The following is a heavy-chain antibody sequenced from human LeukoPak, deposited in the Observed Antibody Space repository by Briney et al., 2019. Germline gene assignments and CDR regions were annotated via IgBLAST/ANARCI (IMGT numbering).Heavy chain of an antibody. J-gene: IGHJ3*02. Sequence: SSETLTLTCAVSTDSFSSHYWTWIRQPPGKGLEWIGYISYIGSTNYNPSLKSRVTISIDTSKNQFSLKLSSVTAADTAVYYCARDVVTVTKGCDIWGQGTMVSVSS. CDR1: TDSFSSHY. CDR3: ARDVVTVTKGCDI. V-gene: IGHV4-59*11. CDR2: ISYIGST. D-gene: IGHD4-17*01.